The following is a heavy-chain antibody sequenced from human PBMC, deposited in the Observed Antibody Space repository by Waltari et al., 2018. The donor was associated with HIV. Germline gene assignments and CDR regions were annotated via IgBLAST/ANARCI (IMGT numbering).Heavy chain of an antibody. D-gene: IGHD1-26*01. CDR3: VRLVWGSYSSSYFDL. V-gene: IGHV4-59*01. J-gene: IGHJ2*01. CDR2: ISDSGST. Sequence: QVQLQESGPGLVKPSETLSLTCTVSGDSIGTYYWSWIRQPPGKGLEWIGYISDSGSTNYNPSLKSRLTISTDTSKNQFSLKLSSVTAADTAVYFCVRLVWGSYSSSYFDLWGRGILVTVSS. CDR1: GDSIGTYY.